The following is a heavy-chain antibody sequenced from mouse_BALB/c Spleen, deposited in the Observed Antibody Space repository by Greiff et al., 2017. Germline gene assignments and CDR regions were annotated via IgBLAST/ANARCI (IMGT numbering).Heavy chain of an antibody. CDR1: GYSFTGYT. D-gene: IGHD2-4*01. CDR3: ARYDYDDYAMDY. V-gene: IGHV1-18*01. Sequence: DVKLQESGPELVKPGASMKISCKASGYSFTGYTMNWVKQSHGKNLEWIGLINPYNGGTSYNQKFKGKATLTVDKSSSTAYMELLSLTSEDSAVYYCARYDYDDYAMDYWGQGTSVTVSS. CDR2: INPYNGGT. J-gene: IGHJ4*01.